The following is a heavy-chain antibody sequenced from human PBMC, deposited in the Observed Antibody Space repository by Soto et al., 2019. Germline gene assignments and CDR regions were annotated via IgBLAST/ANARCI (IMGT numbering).Heavy chain of an antibody. CDR2: IDWDDDK. D-gene: IGHD3-10*01. CDR1: GFSLSTSGMR. CDR3: ARSLFITGYYYYGMDV. Sequence: SGPTLVNPTQTLTLTCTFSGFSLSTSGMRVGWIRQPPGKALEWLARIDWDDDKFYSTSLKTRLTISKDTSKNQVVLTMTNMDPVDTATYYCARSLFITGYYYYGMDVWGQGTTVTVSS. J-gene: IGHJ6*02. V-gene: IGHV2-70*04.